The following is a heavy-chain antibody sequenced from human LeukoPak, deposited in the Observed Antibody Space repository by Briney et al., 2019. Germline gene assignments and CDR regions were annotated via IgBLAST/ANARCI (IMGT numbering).Heavy chain of an antibody. Sequence: GGSLRLSCAASGFTFSSYTMNWVRQAPGKGLEWVSSITISSRYLYHADSVKGRFTISRDNAKNSLYLQMNNLRAEDTAVYYCARDYGGNSDYWGQGTLVTVSS. CDR1: GFTFSSYT. CDR2: ITISSRYL. V-gene: IGHV3-21*01. CDR3: ARDYGGNSDY. D-gene: IGHD4-23*01. J-gene: IGHJ4*02.